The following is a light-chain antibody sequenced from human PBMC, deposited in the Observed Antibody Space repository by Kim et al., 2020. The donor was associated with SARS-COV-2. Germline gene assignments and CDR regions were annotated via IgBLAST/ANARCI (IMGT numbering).Light chain of an antibody. CDR2: RDF. CDR1: NLGYES. V-gene: IGLV3-9*02. Sequence: SYELTQPLSVSVTLGQTARITCGGNNLGYESVHWYQQKPGQAALLVIYRDFSRPSGIPERFSGSNSENTATLTISRAQVGDEADYYCQVWDGSTVVFGGGTQLTVL. CDR3: QVWDGSTVV. J-gene: IGLJ2*01.